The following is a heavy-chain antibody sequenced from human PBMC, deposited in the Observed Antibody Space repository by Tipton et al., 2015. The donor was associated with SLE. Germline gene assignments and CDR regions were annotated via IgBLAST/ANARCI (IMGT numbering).Heavy chain of an antibody. CDR2: INPSGGST. V-gene: IGHV1-46*01. J-gene: IGHJ6*02. CDR1: AYMFTSYY. Sequence: QSGPEVKKAGASVKVSCEASAYMFTSYYMHWVRQAPGQGLEWMGIINPSGGSTSYAQNFQGRVTMTRDTSTSTVYMELSKLRSEHPTVYYCAKDGAIDSISCYTMDVWDEG. D-gene: IGHD2-15*01. CDR3: AKDGAIDSISCYTMDV.